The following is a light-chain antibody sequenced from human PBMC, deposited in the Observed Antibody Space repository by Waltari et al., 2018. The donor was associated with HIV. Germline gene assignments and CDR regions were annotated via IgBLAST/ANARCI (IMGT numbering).Light chain of an antibody. V-gene: IGLV3-21*02. CDR3: QVWHSNSDHVV. Sequence: SYVLTQPPAVSVAPGQTARITCEGNNIGSQSVHWYQQRPGQAPALVVHDDSDRPSGSRERFSGSNSGNTATLTISRVEAGDEADYYCQVWHSNSDHVVFGGGTKLTVL. CDR2: DDS. CDR1: NIGSQS. J-gene: IGLJ2*01.